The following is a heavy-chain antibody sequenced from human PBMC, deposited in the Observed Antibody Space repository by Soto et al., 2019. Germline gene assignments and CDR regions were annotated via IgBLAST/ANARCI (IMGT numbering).Heavy chain of an antibody. Sequence: EVQLVESGGGLVQPGGSLRLSCAASGFTLSAYSMNWVRQAPGKGLEWMSVINSGSDTRYYGDSVKGRFTISRDNAKNALYLQMNSLRDDATAVYYCARPYIDGPTYYGLDVWGQGTTVTVSS. CDR2: INSGSDTR. V-gene: IGHV3-48*02. D-gene: IGHD3-16*01. CDR1: GFTLSAYS. CDR3: ARPYIDGPTYYGLDV. J-gene: IGHJ6*02.